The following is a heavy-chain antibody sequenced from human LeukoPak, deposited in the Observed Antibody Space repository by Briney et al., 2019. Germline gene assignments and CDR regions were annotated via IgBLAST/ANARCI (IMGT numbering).Heavy chain of an antibody. V-gene: IGHV1-69*05. CDR1: GGTFSSYA. Sequence: SVKVSRKASGGTFSSYAISWVRQAPGQGLEWMGRIIPIFGTANYAQKFQGRVTITTDESTSTAYMELSSLRSEDTAVYYCARDGGYSGYDKGFYWGQGTLVTVSS. D-gene: IGHD5-12*01. J-gene: IGHJ4*02. CDR2: IIPIFGTA. CDR3: ARDGGYSGYDKGFY.